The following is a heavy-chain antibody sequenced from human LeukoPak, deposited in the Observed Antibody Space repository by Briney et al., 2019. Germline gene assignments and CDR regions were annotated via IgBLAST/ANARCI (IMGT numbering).Heavy chain of an antibody. CDR1: GGSISSYY. J-gene: IGHJ3*02. Sequence: SETLSLTCTVSGGSISSYYWSWIRQPPGKGLEWIGYIYYSGSTNYNPSLKSRVTISVDKSKNQFSLKLSSVTAADTAVYYCAGAYCGGDCYSGRAFDIWGQGTMVTVSS. CDR2: IYYSGST. CDR3: AGAYCGGDCYSGRAFDI. D-gene: IGHD2-21*02. V-gene: IGHV4-59*12.